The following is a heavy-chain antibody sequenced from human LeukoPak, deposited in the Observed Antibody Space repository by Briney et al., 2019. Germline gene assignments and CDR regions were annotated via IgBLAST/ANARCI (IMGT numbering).Heavy chain of an antibody. Sequence: SSETLSLTRAVYGGSFSGYYWSWIRQPPGKGLEWIGEINHSGSTNYNPSLKSRVTISVDTSKNQFSLKLSSVTAADTAVYYCARLSSRSAFDIWGQGTMVTVSS. V-gene: IGHV4-34*01. CDR1: GGSFSGYY. D-gene: IGHD2-15*01. CDR2: INHSGST. J-gene: IGHJ3*02. CDR3: ARLSSRSAFDI.